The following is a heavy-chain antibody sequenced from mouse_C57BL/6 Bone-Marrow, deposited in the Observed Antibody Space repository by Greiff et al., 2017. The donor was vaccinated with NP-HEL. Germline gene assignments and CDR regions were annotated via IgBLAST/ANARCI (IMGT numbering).Heavy chain of an antibody. CDR1: GYAFTNYL. J-gene: IGHJ1*03. CDR2: INPGSGGT. CDR3: ARVYGNGYWYFDV. D-gene: IGHD2-1*01. V-gene: IGHV1-54*01. Sequence: VQLQQSGAELVRPGTSVKVSCKASGYAFTNYLIEWVKQRPGQGLEWIGVINPGSGGTNYNEKFKGKATLTADKSSSTAYMQLSSLTSEDSAVYFCARVYGNGYWYFDVWGTGTTVTVSS.